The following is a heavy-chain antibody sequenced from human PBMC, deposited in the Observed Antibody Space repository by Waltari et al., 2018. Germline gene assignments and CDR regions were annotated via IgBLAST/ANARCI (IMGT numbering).Heavy chain of an antibody. D-gene: IGHD2-8*01. CDR3: AKSPWNGPLDY. CDR2: INPNSGGT. J-gene: IGHJ4*02. V-gene: IGHV1-2*02. Sequence: QEHLVQSGAEVKKPGASVKVSGKASGYTLTGNYIHWVRQAPGQGLEWMGWINPNSGGTNYAQKFQGRVTVTRDTSISTAYMEVSSLRSDDTAVYYCAKSPWNGPLDYWGQGTLVTVSS. CDR1: GYTLTGNY.